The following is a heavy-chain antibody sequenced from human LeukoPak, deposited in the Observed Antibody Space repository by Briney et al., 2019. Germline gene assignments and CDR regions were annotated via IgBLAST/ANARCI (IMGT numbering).Heavy chain of an antibody. D-gene: IGHD2-2*01. J-gene: IGHJ6*03. CDR1: GGTFSSYA. V-gene: IGHV1-2*02. CDR3: ASAYWVPADTYYYYYMDV. CDR2: INPNSGGT. Sequence: GASVKVSCKASGGTFSSYAISWARQAPGQGLEWMGWINPNSGGTNYAQKFQGRVTMTRDTSISTAYMELSRLRSDDTAVYYCASAYWVPADTYYYYYMDVWGKGTTVTVSS.